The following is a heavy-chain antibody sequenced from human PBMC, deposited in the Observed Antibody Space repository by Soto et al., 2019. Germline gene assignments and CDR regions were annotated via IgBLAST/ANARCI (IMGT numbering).Heavy chain of an antibody. J-gene: IGHJ4*02. CDR1: GGSISSSSYY. Sequence: SETLSLTCTFSGGSISSSSYYWGWIRQPPGKGLEWIGSNYYSGSTYYNPSLKSRVTISVDTSKNQFSLKLSSVTAADTAVYYCARRNRAYNWNDGGSFDYWGQGTLVTVSS. V-gene: IGHV4-39*01. CDR2: NYYSGST. CDR3: ARRNRAYNWNDGGSFDY. D-gene: IGHD1-20*01.